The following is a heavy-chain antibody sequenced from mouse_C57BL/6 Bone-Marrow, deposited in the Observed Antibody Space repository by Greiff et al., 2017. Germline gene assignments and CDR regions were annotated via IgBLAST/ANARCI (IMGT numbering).Heavy chain of an antibody. D-gene: IGHD1-1*01. CDR1: GYAFTNYL. CDR2: INPGSGGT. Sequence: LQESGAELVRPGTSVKVSCKASGYAFTNYLIEWVKQRPGQGLEWIGVINPGSGGTNYNEKFKGKATLTADKSSSTAYMQLSSLTSEDSAVYFCARRYYGSIPYAMDYWGQGTSVTVSS. CDR3: ARRYYGSIPYAMDY. V-gene: IGHV1-54*01. J-gene: IGHJ4*01.